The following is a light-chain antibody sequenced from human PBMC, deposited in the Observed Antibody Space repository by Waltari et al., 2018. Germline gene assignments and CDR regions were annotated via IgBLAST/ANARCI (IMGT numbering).Light chain of an antibody. V-gene: IGKV3-15*01. Sequence: EVLMTQSPATVSVSPGEGATLSCWASQSVRKNVAWFQQKPGQATRPLIYGASTRATGIPARCSGSGAGTDFSLTISGLQSEDFAVYYCQQYSDGYTFGQGTKLEIK. J-gene: IGKJ2*01. CDR1: QSVRKN. CDR2: GAS. CDR3: QQYSDGYT.